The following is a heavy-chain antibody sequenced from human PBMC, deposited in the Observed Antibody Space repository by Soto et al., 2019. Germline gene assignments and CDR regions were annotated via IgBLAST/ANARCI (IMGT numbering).Heavy chain of an antibody. V-gene: IGHV1-69*02. J-gene: IGHJ6*02. CDR1: GGTFSRYT. Sequence: QVQLVQSGAEVKKPGSSVKVSCKASGGTFSRYTFTWVRQAPGQGLEWMGRIIPILDIPNYAQNFQGRVTITAGKSTSTAYMERSSLTSDDTAVYYCASQFTGVLVLGTSPPGGDNYGWDVWGQGTTVTVSS. CDR2: IIPILDIP. D-gene: IGHD2-8*02. CDR3: ASQFTGVLVLGTSPPGGDNYGWDV.